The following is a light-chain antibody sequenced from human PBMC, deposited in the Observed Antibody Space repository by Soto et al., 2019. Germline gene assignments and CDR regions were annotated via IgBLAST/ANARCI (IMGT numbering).Light chain of an antibody. V-gene: IGKV3-15*01. CDR1: QSVSSN. CDR2: GAS. Sequence: EIVMTQSPATLSVSPGERATLSCRASQSVSSNLAWYQQKPGQAPRLPICGASTRATGIPARFSGSGSGTDFTLTISSLEPEDFAVYYCQQRSTWPRTFGPGTRLEI. CDR3: QQRSTWPRT. J-gene: IGKJ5*01.